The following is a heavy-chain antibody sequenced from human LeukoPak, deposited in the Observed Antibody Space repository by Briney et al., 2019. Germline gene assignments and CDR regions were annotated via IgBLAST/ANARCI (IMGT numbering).Heavy chain of an antibody. V-gene: IGHV3-9*01. J-gene: IGHJ3*02. CDR3: AKEAQDAFDI. CDR1: GFTFDDYA. Sequence: GGSLRLSCAASGFTFDDYAMHWVRQAPGKGLEWVSGISWNSGSIGYADSVKGRFTISRDNAKNSLYLQMNSLRAEDTALYYCAKEAQDAFDIWGQGTMVTVSS. CDR2: ISWNSGSI.